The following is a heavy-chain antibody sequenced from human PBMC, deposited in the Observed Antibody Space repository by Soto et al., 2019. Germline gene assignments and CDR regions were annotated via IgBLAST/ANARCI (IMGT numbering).Heavy chain of an antibody. CDR2: ISYDGSNK. D-gene: IGHD3-22*01. J-gene: IGHJ4*02. CDR1: GFTVSSNY. Sequence: GGSLRLSCAASGFTVSSNYMHWVRQAPGKGLEWVAVISYDGSNKYYADSVKGRFTISRDNSKNTLYLQMNSLRAEDTAVYYCAKPPYYDSSGYSHYFDYWGQGTLVTV. V-gene: IGHV3-30*18. CDR3: AKPPYYDSSGYSHYFDY.